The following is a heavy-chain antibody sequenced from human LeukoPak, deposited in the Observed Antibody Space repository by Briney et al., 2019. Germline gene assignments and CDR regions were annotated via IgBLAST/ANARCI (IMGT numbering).Heavy chain of an antibody. Sequence: PGGSLRLSCAASGFTFSKYGMHWVRQAPGKGLEWVAVIWFDGINTNHADSVKGRFTVSRDNSKNTLFLQMNSLRAEDTAVYFCVRDYCSGGSCYESKWFDPWGRGTLVTVSS. D-gene: IGHD2-15*01. CDR1: GFTFSKYG. V-gene: IGHV3-33*01. J-gene: IGHJ5*02. CDR3: VRDYCSGGSCYESKWFDP. CDR2: IWFDGINT.